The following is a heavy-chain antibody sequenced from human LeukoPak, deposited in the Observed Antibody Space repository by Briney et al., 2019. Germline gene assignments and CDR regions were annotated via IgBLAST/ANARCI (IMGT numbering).Heavy chain of an antibody. D-gene: IGHD6-13*01. J-gene: IGHJ4*02. CDR1: GFTFSSYS. Sequence: PGGSLRLSCAASGFTFSSYSMNWVRQAPGKGLEWVSSISSSSSYTYYADSVKGRFTISRDNAKNSLYLQMNSLRAEDTAVYYCARGRAAATPYFDYWGQGTLVTVSS. CDR2: ISSSSSYT. V-gene: IGHV3-21*01. CDR3: ARGRAAATPYFDY.